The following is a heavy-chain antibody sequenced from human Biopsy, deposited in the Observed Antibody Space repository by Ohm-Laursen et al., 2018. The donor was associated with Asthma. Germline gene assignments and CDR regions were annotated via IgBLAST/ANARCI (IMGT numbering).Heavy chain of an antibody. V-gene: IGHV4-34*01. CDR1: GLSSSAYY. CDR2: SDHRGNT. D-gene: IGHD3-3*01. J-gene: IGHJ6*02. Sequence: SETLSLTCSMYGLSSSAYYWTWIRQTPGKGLEWIGESDHRGNTNTNATLKSRVTISKAKSANEFSLKMKSVTAADTAIYYCARGLEWSGLDIWGQGTTVTVSS. CDR3: ARGLEWSGLDI.